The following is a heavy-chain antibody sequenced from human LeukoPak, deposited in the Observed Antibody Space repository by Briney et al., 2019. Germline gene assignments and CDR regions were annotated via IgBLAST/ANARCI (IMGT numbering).Heavy chain of an antibody. J-gene: IGHJ4*02. CDR1: GFTFSSYA. V-gene: IGHV3-30-3*01. D-gene: IGHD2-8*01. Sequence: GGSLRLTCAASGFTFSSYAMHWVRQAPGKGLGWVAVISYDGSNKYYADSVKGRFTISRDNSKNKLYLQMNSLRAEDTAVYYCARGLMSGFDYWGQGPLVTVSS. CDR2: ISYDGSNK. CDR3: ARGLMSGFDY.